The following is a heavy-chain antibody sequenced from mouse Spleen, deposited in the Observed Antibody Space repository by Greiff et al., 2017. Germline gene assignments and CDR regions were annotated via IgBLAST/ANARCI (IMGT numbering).Heavy chain of an antibody. V-gene: IGHV5-17*01. CDR3: ARGGLRRDYYAMDY. CDR1: GFTFSDYG. CDR2: ISSGSSTI. J-gene: IGHJ4*01. Sequence: EVNLVESGGGLVKPGGSLKLSCAASGFTFSDYGMHWVRQAPEKGLEWVAYISSGSSTIYYADTVKGRFTISRDNAKNTLFLQMTSLRSEDTAMYYCARGGLRRDYYAMDYWGQGTSVTVSS. D-gene: IGHD2-4*01.